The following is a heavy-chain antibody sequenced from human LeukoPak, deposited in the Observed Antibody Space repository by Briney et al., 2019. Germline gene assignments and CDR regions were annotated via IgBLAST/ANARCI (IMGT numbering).Heavy chain of an antibody. CDR3: ASGIAAAGAFDY. V-gene: IGHV1-69*05. CDR1: GGTFSSYA. Sequence: GASVKVSCKASGGTFSSYAISWVRQAPGQGLEWMGGITPIFGTVNYAQKFQGRVTITTDESTSTAYMELSSLRSEDTAVYYCASGIAAAGAFDYWGQGTLVTVSS. J-gene: IGHJ4*02. D-gene: IGHD6-13*01. CDR2: ITPIFGTV.